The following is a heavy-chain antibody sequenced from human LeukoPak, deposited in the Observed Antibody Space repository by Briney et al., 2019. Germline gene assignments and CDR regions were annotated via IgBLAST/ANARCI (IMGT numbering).Heavy chain of an antibody. CDR2: IYYSGST. D-gene: IGHD3-3*01. Sequence: SETLSLTCTVSGGSISSGDYYWSWIRQPPGKGLEWIGYIYYSGSTYYNPSLKSRVTISVDTSKNQSSLKLSSVTAADTAVYYCAREMTYSESWFDPWGQGTLVTVSS. V-gene: IGHV4-30-4*01. J-gene: IGHJ5*02. CDR1: GGSISSGDYY. CDR3: AREMTYSESWFDP.